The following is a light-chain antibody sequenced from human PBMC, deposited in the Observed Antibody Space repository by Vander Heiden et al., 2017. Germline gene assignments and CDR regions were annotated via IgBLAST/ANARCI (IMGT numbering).Light chain of an antibody. CDR3: AAWDDSLSGLV. J-gene: IGLJ3*02. V-gene: IGLV1-47*02. CDR1: SSNIGSNY. Sequence: QSVLTQPPSASGTPGQRVTFSCSGSSSNIGSNYVYWYQQPPGTAPKLLIFSNNQRPSGVPDRFSCSKSGTSASLAISGLRSEEEADYYCAAWDDSLSGLVFGGGTKLTVL. CDR2: SNN.